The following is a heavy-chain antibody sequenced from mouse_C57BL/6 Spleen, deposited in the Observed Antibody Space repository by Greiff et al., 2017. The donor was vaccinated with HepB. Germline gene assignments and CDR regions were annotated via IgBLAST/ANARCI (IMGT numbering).Heavy chain of an antibody. CDR1: GYTFTSYG. CDR2: IYPRSGNT. V-gene: IGHV1-81*01. Sequence: VKLMESGAELARPGASVKLSCKASGYTFTSYGISWVKQRTGQGLEWIGEIYPRSGNTYYNEKFKGKATLTADKSSSTAYMELRSLTSEDSAVYFCARRGTSRGIDYWGQGTTLTVSS. CDR3: ARRGTSRGIDY. J-gene: IGHJ2*01. D-gene: IGHD3-3*01.